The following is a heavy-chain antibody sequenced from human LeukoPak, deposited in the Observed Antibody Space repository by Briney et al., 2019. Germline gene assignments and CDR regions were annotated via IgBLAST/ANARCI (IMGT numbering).Heavy chain of an antibody. CDR3: ARDLGILWFDP. CDR2: IYTSGST. J-gene: IGHJ5*02. Sequence: SQTLSLTCTVSGGSISSGSYYWSWTRQPAGKGLEWIGRIYTSGSTNYNPSLKSRVTISVDTSKNQFSLKLSSVTAADTAVYYCARDLGILWFDPWGQGTLVTVSS. CDR1: GGSISSGSYY. D-gene: IGHD1-1*01. V-gene: IGHV4-61*02.